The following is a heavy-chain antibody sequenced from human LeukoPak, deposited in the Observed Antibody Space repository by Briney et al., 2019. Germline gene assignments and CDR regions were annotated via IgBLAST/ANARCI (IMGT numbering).Heavy chain of an antibody. J-gene: IGHJ4*02. V-gene: IGHV3-23*01. D-gene: IGHD5-18*01. CDR3: AKEWARYGFDGLDY. Sequence: GGSLRLSCAASGFAFGTYAMNWVRQAPGRGLEWVSSITGSSDRTYSADPVKGRFTISRDNSKNTLYLQMNSLRAEDTAVYYCAKEWARYGFDGLDYWGQGTLVTVSS. CDR2: ITGSSDRT. CDR1: GFAFGTYA.